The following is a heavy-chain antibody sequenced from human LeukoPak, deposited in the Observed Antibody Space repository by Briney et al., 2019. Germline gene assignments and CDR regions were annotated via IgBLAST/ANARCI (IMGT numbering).Heavy chain of an antibody. D-gene: IGHD3-22*01. CDR3: ARDAYYDSSAPYYFDY. J-gene: IGHJ4*02. CDR2: ISGSGGST. Sequence: GGSLRLSCAASGFTFSSYAMSWVRQAPGKGLEWVSAISGSGGSTYYADSVKGRFTISRDNSKNTLYLQMNSLRAEDTAVYYCARDAYYDSSAPYYFDYWGQGTLVTVSS. V-gene: IGHV3-23*01. CDR1: GFTFSSYA.